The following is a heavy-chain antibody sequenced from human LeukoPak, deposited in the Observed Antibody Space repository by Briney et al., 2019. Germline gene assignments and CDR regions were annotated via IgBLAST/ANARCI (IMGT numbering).Heavy chain of an antibody. CDR3: ARGHGSYYYYMDV. CDR1: GYTFTDFY. Sequence: ASVKVSCKASGYTFTDFYMLWVPQAPGQGLEWMGWINPNSGGTDYAQKFQGRVTMTRDTSTSTAYMELSRLRSDDTAVYHCARGHGSYYYYMDVWGMGTTVTVSS. D-gene: IGHD3-10*01. J-gene: IGHJ6*03. V-gene: IGHV1-2*02. CDR2: INPNSGGT.